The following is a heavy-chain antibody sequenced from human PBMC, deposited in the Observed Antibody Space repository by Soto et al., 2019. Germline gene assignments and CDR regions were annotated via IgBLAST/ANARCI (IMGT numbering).Heavy chain of an antibody. CDR2: ISGSGGST. Sequence: PGGSLRLSCAASGFTFSSYAMSWVRQAPGKGLEWVSAISGSGGSTYYADSVKGRFTISRDNSKNTLYLQMNSLRAEDTAVYYCARTLDYYDSSGYFLDYWGQGTLVTV. D-gene: IGHD3-22*01. J-gene: IGHJ4*02. V-gene: IGHV3-23*01. CDR1: GFTFSSYA. CDR3: ARTLDYYDSSGYFLDY.